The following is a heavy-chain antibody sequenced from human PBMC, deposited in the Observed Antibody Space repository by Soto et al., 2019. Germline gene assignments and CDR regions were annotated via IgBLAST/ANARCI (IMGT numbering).Heavy chain of an antibody. CDR2: IKQDGSEK. V-gene: IGHV3-7*05. D-gene: IGHD6-13*01. Sequence: GGSLRLSCAASGFTFSSYWMSWVRQAPGKGLEWVANIKQDGSEKYYVDSVKGRFTISRDNAKNSLYLQMNSLRAEDTAVYYCARDTVAAAFFSDGMDVWGQGTTVTVSS. CDR3: ARDTVAAAFFSDGMDV. CDR1: GFTFSSYW. J-gene: IGHJ6*02.